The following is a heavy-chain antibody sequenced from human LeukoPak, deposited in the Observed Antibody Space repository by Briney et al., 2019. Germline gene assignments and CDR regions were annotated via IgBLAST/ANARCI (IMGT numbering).Heavy chain of an antibody. CDR3: STTYYYDSSEGY. D-gene: IGHD3-22*01. CDR2: FKSKTDGGTT. Sequence: GGSLRPSCAASGCTFSNAWMNWVRPAPGKGLGCVGRFKSKTDGGTTDYAAPVKGRFTISRDDSKNTLYLQMNSLKTEDTAVYYCSTTYYYDSSEGYWGQGTLVTVSS. CDR1: GCTFSNAW. J-gene: IGHJ4*02. V-gene: IGHV3-15*07.